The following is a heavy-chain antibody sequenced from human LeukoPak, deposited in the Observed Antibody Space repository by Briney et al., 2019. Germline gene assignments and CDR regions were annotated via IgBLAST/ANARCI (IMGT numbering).Heavy chain of an antibody. CDR3: AVSGFEAEYFQH. V-gene: IGHV1-2*02. CDR1: GYTFTGYY. D-gene: IGHD3-9*01. J-gene: IGHJ1*01. Sequence: ASVKVSCKASGYTFTGYYMHWVRQAPGQGLEWMGWINPNSGGTNYAQKFQGRVTMTRDTSISTAYMELSRLRSDYTAVYYCAVSGFEAEYFQHWGQGTLVTVSS. CDR2: INPNSGGT.